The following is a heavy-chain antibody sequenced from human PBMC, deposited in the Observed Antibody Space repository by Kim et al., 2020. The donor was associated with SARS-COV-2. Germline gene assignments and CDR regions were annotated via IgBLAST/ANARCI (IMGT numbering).Heavy chain of an antibody. D-gene: IGHD3-9*01. V-gene: IGHV3-9*01. CDR3: AKATPRLVIKGFDAFDI. CDR1: GFTFDDYA. Sequence: GGSLRLSCAASGFTFDDYAMHWVRQAPGKGLEWVSGISWNSGSIGYADSVKGRFTISRDNAKNSLYLQMNSLRAEDTALYYCAKATPRLVIKGFDAFDIWGQGTMVTVSS. J-gene: IGHJ3*02. CDR2: ISWNSGSI.